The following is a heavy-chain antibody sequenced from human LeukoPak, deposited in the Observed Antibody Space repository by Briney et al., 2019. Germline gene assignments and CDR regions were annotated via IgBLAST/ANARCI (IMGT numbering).Heavy chain of an antibody. J-gene: IGHJ4*02. V-gene: IGHV1-18*01. CDR1: GYTFTSYG. D-gene: IGHD6-19*01. CDR2: ISAYNGNT. CDR3: ARNSHGYSSGWLQFNFDY. Sequence: ASVKVSCKASGYTFTSYGISWVRQAPGQGLEWMGWISAYNGNTNYAQKLQGRVTMTTDTSTSTAYMELRSLGSDDTAVYYCARNSHGYSSGWLQFNFDYWGQGTLVTVSS.